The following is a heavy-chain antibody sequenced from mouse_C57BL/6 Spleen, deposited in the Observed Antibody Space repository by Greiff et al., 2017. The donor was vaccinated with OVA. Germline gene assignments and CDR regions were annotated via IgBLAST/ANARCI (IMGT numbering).Heavy chain of an antibody. CDR2: IWRGGST. CDR3: AKNRGAGSQEYFDV. Sequence: VQLQESGPGLVQPSQSLSITCTVSGFSLTSYGVHWVRQSPGKGLEWLGVIWRGGSTDYNAAFMSRLSITKDNSKSQVFFKMNSLQADDTAIYYCAKNRGAGSQEYFDVWGTGTTVTVSS. V-gene: IGHV2-5*01. J-gene: IGHJ1*03. CDR1: GFSLTSYG. D-gene: IGHD4-1*01.